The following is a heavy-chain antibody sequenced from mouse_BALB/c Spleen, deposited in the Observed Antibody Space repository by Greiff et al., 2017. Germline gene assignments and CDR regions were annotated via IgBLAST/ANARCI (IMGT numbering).Heavy chain of an antibody. CDR3: ARRDYYGTPFAY. J-gene: IGHJ3*01. CDR1: GFTFSSYG. CDR2: ISSGGSYT. Sequence: DVKLVESGGDLVKPGGSLKLSCAASGFTFSSYGMSWVRQTPDKRLEWVATISSGGSYTYYPDSVKGRFTISRDNAKNTLYLQMSSLKSEDTAMYYCARRDYYGTPFAYWGQGTLVTVSA. V-gene: IGHV5-6*02. D-gene: IGHD1-1*01.